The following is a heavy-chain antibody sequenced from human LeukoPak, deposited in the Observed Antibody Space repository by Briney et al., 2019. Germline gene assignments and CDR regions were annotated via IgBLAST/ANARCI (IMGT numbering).Heavy chain of an antibody. CDR3: AKDRAIDYCSSTSCYYHYMDV. D-gene: IGHD2-2*01. Sequence: PGRSLRLSCAASGFTFSSYAMHWVRQAPGKGLEWVAVISYDGSNKYYADSVKGRFTISRDNSKNTLYLQMNSLRAEDTAVYYCAKDRAIDYCSSTSCYYHYMDVWGKGTTVTVSS. CDR2: ISYDGSNK. J-gene: IGHJ6*03. V-gene: IGHV3-30*04. CDR1: GFTFSSYA.